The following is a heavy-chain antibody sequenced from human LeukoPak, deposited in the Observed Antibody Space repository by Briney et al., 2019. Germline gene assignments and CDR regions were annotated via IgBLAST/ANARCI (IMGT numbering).Heavy chain of an antibody. CDR3: ARAPDPQTYYYDSSSDGMDV. J-gene: IGHJ6*02. D-gene: IGHD3-22*01. CDR1: GYTFTSYA. Sequence: ASVRVSCKASGYTFTSYAMSWVRQAPGQGLEWMGWINTNTGNPTYAQGFTGRFVFSLDTSVSTAYLQISSLKAEDTAVYYCARAPDPQTYYYDSSSDGMDVWGQGTTVTVSS. CDR2: INTNTGNP. V-gene: IGHV7-4-1*02.